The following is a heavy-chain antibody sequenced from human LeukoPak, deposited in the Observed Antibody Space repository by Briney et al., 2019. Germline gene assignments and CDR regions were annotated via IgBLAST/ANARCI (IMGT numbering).Heavy chain of an antibody. CDR2: IRYDGSNK. D-gene: IGHD3-10*01. CDR1: AFTFSSYG. V-gene: IGHV3-30*02. CDR3: AKELSRGPRAHLAEYFQH. Sequence: GGSLRLSCAASAFTFSSYGMHWVRQAPGKGLEWVAFIRYDGSNKYYADSVKGRFTISRDNSKNTLYLQMNSLRAEDTAVYYCAKELSRGPRAHLAEYFQHWGQGTLVTVSS. J-gene: IGHJ1*01.